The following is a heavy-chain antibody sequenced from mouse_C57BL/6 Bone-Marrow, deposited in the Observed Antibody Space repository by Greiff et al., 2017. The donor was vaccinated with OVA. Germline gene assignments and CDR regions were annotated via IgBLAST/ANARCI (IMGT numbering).Heavy chain of an antibody. D-gene: IGHD2-1*01. Sequence: LKESGPELVKPGASVKISCKASGYSFTGYYMNWVKQSPEKSLEWIGEINPSTGGTTYNQKFKDKATLTVDKSSSTAYMQLKSLTSEDSAVYYCAIYGNYWYFDVWGTGTTVTVSS. CDR2: INPSTGGT. J-gene: IGHJ1*03. CDR3: AIYGNYWYFDV. CDR1: GYSFTGYY. V-gene: IGHV1-42*01.